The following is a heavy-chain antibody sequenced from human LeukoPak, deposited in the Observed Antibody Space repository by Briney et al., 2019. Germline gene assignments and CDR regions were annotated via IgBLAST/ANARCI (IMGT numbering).Heavy chain of an antibody. Sequence: PGGSLRLSCAASGFTFTNDGMGWVRQAPGKGLEWVSLISAAGNTKHYADSVKGRFTISRDNSKNTLSLQMNSLRAEDTAVYYCAKDHDRDYFDYWGQGTLVTVSS. CDR1: GFTFTNDG. CDR2: ISAAGNTK. J-gene: IGHJ4*02. CDR3: AKDHDRDYFDY. V-gene: IGHV3-23*01. D-gene: IGHD3-16*01.